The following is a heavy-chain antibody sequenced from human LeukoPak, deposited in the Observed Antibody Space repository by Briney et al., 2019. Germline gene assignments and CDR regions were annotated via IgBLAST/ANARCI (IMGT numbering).Heavy chain of an antibody. CDR2: IHHSGNT. Sequence: SETQSLTCTVSGGSINSYYWSWIRQPPGKGLQWIGCIHHSGNTNYNPSLKSRVTISVDTSKNQFSLKLSSVTAADTAVYYCARDTHVPYYYYMDVWDKGTTVTVSS. V-gene: IGHV4-59*01. J-gene: IGHJ6*03. CDR3: ARDTHVPYYYYMDV. CDR1: GGSINSYY.